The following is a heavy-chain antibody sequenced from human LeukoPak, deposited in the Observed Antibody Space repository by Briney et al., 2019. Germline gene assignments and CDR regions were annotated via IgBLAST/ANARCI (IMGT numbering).Heavy chain of an antibody. D-gene: IGHD2-2*01. V-gene: IGHV3-11*01. CDR2: ISSSGSTI. CDR3: ARAGCSTSCSKNYYYYAMDV. Sequence: GGSLRLSCAASGFTFSAYYVTWIRQAPGKGLEWASCISSSGSTIYYADSVKGRFTISRDNAKNSLYLQMNSLTAEDTAVYYCARAGCSTSCSKNYYYYAMDVWGQGTTVTVSS. CDR1: GFTFSAYY. J-gene: IGHJ6*02.